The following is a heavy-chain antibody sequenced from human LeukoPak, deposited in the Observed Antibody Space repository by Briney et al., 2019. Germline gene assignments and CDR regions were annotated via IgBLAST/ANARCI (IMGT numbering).Heavy chain of an antibody. CDR3: ARGDSSGYYFIDY. CDR1: GYTFTSYY. CDR2: INPNSGGT. Sequence: GASVKVSCKASGYTFTSYYMHWVRQAPGQGLEWMGWINPNSGGTNYAQKFQGRVTMTRDTSISTAYMELSRLRSDDTAVYYCARGDSSGYYFIDYWGQGTLVTVSS. V-gene: IGHV1-2*02. J-gene: IGHJ4*02. D-gene: IGHD3-22*01.